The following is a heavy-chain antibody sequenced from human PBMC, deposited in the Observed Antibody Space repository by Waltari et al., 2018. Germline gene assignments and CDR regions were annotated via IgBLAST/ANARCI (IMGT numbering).Heavy chain of an antibody. CDR2: IYYSGST. D-gene: IGHD6-13*01. CDR1: GGSISSSSYY. V-gene: IGHV4-39*01. CDR3: ARRKATAIAAFDY. Sequence: QLQLQESGPGLVKPSETLSLTCTVSGGSISSSSYYRGWIRQPPGKGLEWIGSIYYSGSTYYNPSLKSRVTISVDTSKNQFSLKLSSVTAADTAVYYCARRKATAIAAFDYWGQGTLVTVSS. J-gene: IGHJ4*02.